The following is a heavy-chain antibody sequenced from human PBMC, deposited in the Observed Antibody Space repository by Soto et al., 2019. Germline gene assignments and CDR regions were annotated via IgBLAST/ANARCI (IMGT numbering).Heavy chain of an antibody. CDR3: ARSPRRVGGKWYFAY. J-gene: IGHJ4*02. CDR2: ILHTGSS. D-gene: IGHD1-26*01. Sequence: QVQLQESGPGLVKPSGTLSLTCAVSGDSFSSANWWTWVRQPPGKGLEWIGDILHTGSSNLSPSLQSRVTISVDTSKNQFSLNLTSVTATDTAVYYCARSPRRVGGKWYFAYWCQGALVTVSA. V-gene: IGHV4-4*02. CDR1: GDSFSSANW.